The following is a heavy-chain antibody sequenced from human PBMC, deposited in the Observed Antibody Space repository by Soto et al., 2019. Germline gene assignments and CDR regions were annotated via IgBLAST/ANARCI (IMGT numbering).Heavy chain of an antibody. Sequence: QVQLVQSGAEVKKPGSSVKVSCKASGGTFSSYAVSWVRQAPGQGLEWMGGIIPLFGKANYAQKFQGRVTITAGESASTVFMELSSLRSDDTAVYYCARGVWDCSGGSCSGGLDPWGQGTLVTVSS. CDR2: IIPLFGKA. V-gene: IGHV1-69*01. D-gene: IGHD2-15*01. CDR3: ARGVWDCSGGSCSGGLDP. J-gene: IGHJ5*02. CDR1: GGTFSSYA.